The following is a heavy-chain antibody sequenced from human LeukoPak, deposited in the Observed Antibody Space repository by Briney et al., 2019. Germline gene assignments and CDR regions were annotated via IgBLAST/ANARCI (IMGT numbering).Heavy chain of an antibody. CDR1: GGSIRSFY. V-gene: IGHV4-59*01. J-gene: IGHJ3*02. CDR2: IYYGGSA. D-gene: IGHD3-10*01. Sequence: SETLSLTCTVSGGSIRSFYWTWIRQPPGKGLEWIGYIYYGGSANYNPSLKSRVTISLDTSKTQFSLTLSSVTAADTAVYYCAKSNGYGLVDIWGQGTMVTVSS. CDR3: AKSNGYGLVDI.